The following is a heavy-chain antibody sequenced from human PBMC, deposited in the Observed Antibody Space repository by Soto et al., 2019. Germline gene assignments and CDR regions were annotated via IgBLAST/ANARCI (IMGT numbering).Heavy chain of an antibody. CDR1: GDFISNNY. CDR3: ARGAVPAAYLFYFDY. J-gene: IGHJ4*02. V-gene: IGHV4-59*01. Sequence: SETLSLTCTVSGDFISNNYWNWIRQPPGKGLEWIGYIYYDGDTRYNPSLKSRVTMSVDTSKNQFSLNLASVTAADTAVYYCARGAVPAAYLFYFDYWGQGALVTVSS. D-gene: IGHD2-2*01. CDR2: IYYDGDT.